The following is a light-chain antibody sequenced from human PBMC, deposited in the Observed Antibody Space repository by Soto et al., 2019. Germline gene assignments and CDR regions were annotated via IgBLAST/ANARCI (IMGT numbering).Light chain of an antibody. V-gene: IGLV2-8*01. CDR3: QAATGV. CDR2: EVS. J-gene: IGLJ2*01. Sequence: QSALTQPPSASGSPGQSVTISCTGTSSDVGGYKYVSWYQQHPGKAPKLMIYEVSKRPSGVPDRFSGSKSGNTASLTVSGLQAEDETGSTIQAATGVFGGGTKLTVL. CDR1: SSDVGGYKY.